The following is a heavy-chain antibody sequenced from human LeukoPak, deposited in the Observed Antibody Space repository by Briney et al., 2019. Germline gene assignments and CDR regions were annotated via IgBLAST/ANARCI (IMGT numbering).Heavy chain of an antibody. CDR1: GFTFSTYW. V-gene: IGHV3-74*01. CDR3: ASASSHRTAAGGDY. J-gene: IGHJ4*02. CDR2: INGDGGSR. Sequence: PGGSLRLSCAASGFTFSTYWMHWVRQAPGKGLVWVSRINGDGGSRNYADSVKGRFTISRDNAKNTLYLQMSNLRVEDTAVYYCASASSHRTAAGGDYWGQGTLVTVST. D-gene: IGHD6-13*01.